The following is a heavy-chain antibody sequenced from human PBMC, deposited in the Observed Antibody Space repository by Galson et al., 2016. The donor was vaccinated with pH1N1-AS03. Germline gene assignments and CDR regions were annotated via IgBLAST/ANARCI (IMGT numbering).Heavy chain of an antibody. Sequence: QSGAEVKKPGESLRISCKGSGYSFTSYWISWVRQMPGKGLEWMGRTDPSKSYTNYSPSFQGHVTISADESISTAYLQWSSRKASDTAMYYCARVSCSSTTCSPYYYGMDVWGQGTTVTVSS. D-gene: IGHD2-2*01. J-gene: IGHJ6*02. V-gene: IGHV5-10-1*01. CDR2: TDPSKSYT. CDR1: GYSFTSYW. CDR3: ARVSCSSTTCSPYYYGMDV.